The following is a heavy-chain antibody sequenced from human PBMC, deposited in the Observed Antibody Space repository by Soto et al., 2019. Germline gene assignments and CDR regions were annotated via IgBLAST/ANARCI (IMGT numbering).Heavy chain of an antibody. CDR2: ISYDGSNK. CDR3: ARDSSTSCP. Sequence: GGSLRLSCAASGFTFSSYAMHWVRQAPGKGLEWVAVISYDGSNKYFADSVKGRFTISRDNSKNTLYLQMNSLRAEDTAVYYCARDSSTSCPWGQGTLVTVSS. CDR1: GFTFSSYA. J-gene: IGHJ4*02. D-gene: IGHD2-2*01. V-gene: IGHV3-30-3*01.